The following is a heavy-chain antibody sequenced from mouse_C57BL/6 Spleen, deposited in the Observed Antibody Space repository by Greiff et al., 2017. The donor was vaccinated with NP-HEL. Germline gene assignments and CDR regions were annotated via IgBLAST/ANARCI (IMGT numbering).Heavy chain of an antibody. CDR2: IWRGGST. CDR3: AKDVVGSYRYFDV. V-gene: IGHV2-5*01. CDR1: GFSLTSYG. Sequence: VMLVESGPGLVQPSQSLSITCTVSGFSLTSYGVHWVRQSPGKGLEWLGVIWRGGSTDYNAAFMSRLSITKDNSKSQVFFKMNSLQTDDTAIYYCAKDVVGSYRYFDVWGTGTTVTVSS. J-gene: IGHJ1*03. D-gene: IGHD1-1*01.